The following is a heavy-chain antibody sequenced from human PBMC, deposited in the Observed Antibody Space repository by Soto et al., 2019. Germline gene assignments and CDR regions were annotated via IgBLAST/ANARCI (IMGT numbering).Heavy chain of an antibody. CDR3: ARDLPFGVVTYGMDV. V-gene: IGHV3-53*01. Sequence: GGSLRLSCAASGFTVSSNYMSWVRQAPGKGLEWVSVIYSGGSTYYADSVKGGFTISRDNSKNTLYLQMNSLRAEDTAVYYCARDLPFGVVTYGMDVWGQGTTVTVSS. CDR2: IYSGGST. D-gene: IGHD3-3*01. CDR1: GFTVSSNY. J-gene: IGHJ6*02.